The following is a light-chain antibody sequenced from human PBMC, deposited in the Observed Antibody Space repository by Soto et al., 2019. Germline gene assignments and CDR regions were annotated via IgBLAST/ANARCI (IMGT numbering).Light chain of an antibody. CDR1: TSDVGGYNH. CDR3: SSHTASTTRI. V-gene: IGLV2-14*01. CDR2: ELT. J-gene: IGLJ1*01. Sequence: QSALTQPASVSGSPGQSITISCTGTTSDVGGYNHVSWYQHHPGKAPKRIIYELTKRPSGVSSRFSGSKSGDTASLTISRLKAEDESDYYCSSHTASTTRIFGTGIKVTVL.